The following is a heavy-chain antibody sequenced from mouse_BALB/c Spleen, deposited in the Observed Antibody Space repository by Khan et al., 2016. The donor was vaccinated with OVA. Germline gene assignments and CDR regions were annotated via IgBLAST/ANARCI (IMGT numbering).Heavy chain of an antibody. CDR3: TREGAYYRSDGWFAY. Sequence: QVHVKQSGAELARPGASVKMSCKASGYTFTSYTMHWVKQRPGQGLEWIGYINPSSSYPNYNQKFKDKATLTADKSSSTAYMQLSSLTSEDSAVYYCTREGAYYRSDGWFAYWGQGTLVTVSA. J-gene: IGHJ3*01. CDR1: GYTFTSYT. CDR2: INPSSSYP. D-gene: IGHD2-14*01. V-gene: IGHV1-4*01.